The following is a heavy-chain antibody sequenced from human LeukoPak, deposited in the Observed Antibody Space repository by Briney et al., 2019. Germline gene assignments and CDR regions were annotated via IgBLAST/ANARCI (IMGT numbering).Heavy chain of an antibody. CDR1: GFTLSSKY. CDR3: TKLKGWYGEGYFDY. D-gene: IGHD3-10*01. J-gene: IGHJ4*02. V-gene: IGHV3-53*01. Sequence: GGSLRLSCAASGFTLSSKYMSWVRQPAGKGLEWVSVIYSGGTTFYADSVKGRFTISRDNSKNTLYLQMNSLRADDTAVYYCTKLKGWYGEGYFDYWGQGTLVTVSS. CDR2: IYSGGTT.